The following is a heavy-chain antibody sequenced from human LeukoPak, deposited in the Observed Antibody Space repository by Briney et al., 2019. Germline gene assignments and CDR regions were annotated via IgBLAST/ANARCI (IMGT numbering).Heavy chain of an antibody. D-gene: IGHD3-22*01. CDR2: ISYDGSNK. V-gene: IGHV3-30*03. Sequence: NPGGSLRLSCAASGFTFSSYGMHWIRQAPGKGLEWVAVISYDGSNKYYADSVKGRFTISRDNAKNSLYLQMNSLRAEDTAVYYCAREEGGVDPTYDSSGYYSINWGQGTLVTVSS. CDR1: GFTFSSYG. J-gene: IGHJ4*02. CDR3: AREEGGVDPTYDSSGYYSIN.